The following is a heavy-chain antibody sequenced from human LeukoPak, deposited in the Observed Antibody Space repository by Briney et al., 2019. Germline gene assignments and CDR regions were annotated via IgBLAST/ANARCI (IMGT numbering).Heavy chain of an antibody. CDR3: TRDQITMVRGVIIYYYYMDV. D-gene: IGHD3-10*01. Sequence: AGGSLRLSCTASGFTFGDYATSWVRQAPGKGLEWVGFIRSKAYGGTTEYAASVKGRFTISRDDSKSIAYLQMNSLKTEDTAVYYCTRDQITMVRGVIIYYYYMDVWGKGTTVTVSS. J-gene: IGHJ6*03. CDR1: GFTFGDYA. V-gene: IGHV3-49*04. CDR2: IRSKAYGGTT.